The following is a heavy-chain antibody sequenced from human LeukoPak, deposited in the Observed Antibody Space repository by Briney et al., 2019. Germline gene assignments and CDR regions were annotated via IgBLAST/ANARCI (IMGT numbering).Heavy chain of an antibody. Sequence: SETLSLTCTVSGGSIRSSFWSWIRQPAGKGLEWIGRIYTNGNTNYNPSLKSRVTMSADTSKNQFSLKLSSVTAADAAVYYCARGSASPAAIPFDMWGQGTMVTVSS. CDR1: GGSIRSSF. D-gene: IGHD2-2*02. V-gene: IGHV4-4*07. CDR2: IYTNGNT. J-gene: IGHJ3*02. CDR3: ARGSASPAAIPFDM.